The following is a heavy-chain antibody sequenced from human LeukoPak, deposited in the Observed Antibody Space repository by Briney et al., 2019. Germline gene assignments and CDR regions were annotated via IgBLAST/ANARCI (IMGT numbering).Heavy chain of an antibody. CDR1: GDSISSSNW. J-gene: IGHJ6*03. Sequence: SGTLSLTCAVSGDSISSSNWWSWVRQPPGKGLEWIGEIYHSGSTNYNPSLKSRVTISVDTSKNQFSLKLSSLTAADTAMYYCARREPHGDYGGKIRYYYYMDVWGKGTTITISS. V-gene: IGHV4-4*02. CDR3: ARREPHGDYGGKIRYYYYMDV. D-gene: IGHD4-23*01. CDR2: IYHSGST.